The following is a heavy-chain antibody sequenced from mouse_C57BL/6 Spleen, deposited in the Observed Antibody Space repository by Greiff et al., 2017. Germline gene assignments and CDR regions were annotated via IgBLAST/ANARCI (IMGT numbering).Heavy chain of an antibody. CDR3: ARRYGSSLWYFDV. V-gene: IGHV1-69*01. CDR1: GYTFTSYW. Sequence: QVQLQQPGAELVMPGASVKLSCKASGYTFTSYWMHWVKQRPGQGLEWIGEIDPSDSYTNYNQKFKGKSTLTVDKSSSTAYMQLSSLTSEDSAVYYCARRYGSSLWYFDVWGTGTTVTVSS. D-gene: IGHD1-1*01. CDR2: IDPSDSYT. J-gene: IGHJ1*03.